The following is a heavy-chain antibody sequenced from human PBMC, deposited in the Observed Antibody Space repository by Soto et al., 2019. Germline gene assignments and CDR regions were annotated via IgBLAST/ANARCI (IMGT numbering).Heavy chain of an antibody. CDR1: GGSISSSIYY. V-gene: IGHV4-39*07. CDR2: IFYSGST. CDR3: ARYKSNYYYGMDV. Sequence: SETLSLTCTVSGGSISSSIYYGGWIRRPPGKGLEWIGSIFYSGSTYYNPSLKSRVTISVDTSKNQFSLKLNSVTAADTAVYYCARYKSNYYYGMDVWGQGTTVTVSS. D-gene: IGHD1-20*01. J-gene: IGHJ6*02.